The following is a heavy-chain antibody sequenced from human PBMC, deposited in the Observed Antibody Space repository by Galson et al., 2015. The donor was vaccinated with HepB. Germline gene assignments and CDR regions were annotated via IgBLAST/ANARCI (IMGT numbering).Heavy chain of an antibody. CDR3: AKVGGWGYSGYADY. V-gene: IGHV3-30*18. J-gene: IGHJ4*02. Sequence: SLRLSCAASGFTFSSYGMHWVRQAPGKGLEWVAVISYDGSNKYYADSVKGRFTISRDNSKNTLYLQMNSLRAEDTAVYYCAKVGGWGYSGYADYWGQGTLVTVSS. CDR2: ISYDGSNK. CDR1: GFTFSSYG. D-gene: IGHD5-12*01.